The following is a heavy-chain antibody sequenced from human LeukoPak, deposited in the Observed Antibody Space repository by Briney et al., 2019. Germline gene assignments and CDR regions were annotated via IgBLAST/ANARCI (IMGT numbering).Heavy chain of an antibody. CDR1: GFTVSSNY. CDR3: ARAYGDYVRYFDL. D-gene: IGHD4-17*01. J-gene: IGHJ2*01. Sequence: GGSLRLSCAASGFTVSSNYMSWVRQAPGKGLEWVSVIYSDGGTYLAASVKGRFTISRDNSKNTLYLQMNSLRAEDTAAYYCARAYGDYVRYFDLWGRGTLVTVSS. CDR2: IYSDGGT. V-gene: IGHV3-66*02.